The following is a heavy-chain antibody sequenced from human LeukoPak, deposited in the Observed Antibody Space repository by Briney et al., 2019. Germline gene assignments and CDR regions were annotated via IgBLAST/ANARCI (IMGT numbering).Heavy chain of an antibody. CDR1: GFTFSSYT. D-gene: IGHD3-22*01. CDR2: ISYDGTNQ. CDR3: ARIITLHYYDSSAYSSPLDY. Sequence: PGGSLRLSCAASGFTFSSYTMYWVRQTPGKGLEWVAVISYDGTNQYYADSVKGRFTISRDNSKNTLYLEVNSLRAEDTAIYYCARIITLHYYDSSAYSSPLDYWGQGILVTVSS. J-gene: IGHJ4*02. V-gene: IGHV3-30*04.